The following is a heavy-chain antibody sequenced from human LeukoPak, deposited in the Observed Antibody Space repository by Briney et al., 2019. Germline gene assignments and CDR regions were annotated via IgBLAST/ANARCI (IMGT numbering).Heavy chain of an antibody. CDR3: AKDHVGFTVTTAGDY. J-gene: IGHJ4*02. CDR1: GFTFSSYA. V-gene: IGHV3-23*01. Sequence: PGGSLRLSCAASGFTFSSYAMSWVRQAPGKGLEWVSAISGSGGSTYYADSVKGRFTISRDNSKNTLYLQMDSLRAEDTAVYYCAKDHVGFTVTTAGDYWGQGTLVTVSS. CDR2: ISGSGGST. D-gene: IGHD4-17*01.